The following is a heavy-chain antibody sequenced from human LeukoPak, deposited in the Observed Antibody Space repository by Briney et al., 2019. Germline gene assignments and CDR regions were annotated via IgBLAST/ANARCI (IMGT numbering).Heavy chain of an antibody. Sequence: GGSLRLSCAASGFTVSSNYMSWVRQAPGKGLEWVSVIYSGGSTYYADSVKGRFTISRDNSKNTLYLQMNSLRAEDTAVYYCARDARTTWAAFDIRGQGTMVTVSS. CDR3: ARDARTTWAAFDI. CDR1: GFTVSSNY. D-gene: IGHD4-17*01. J-gene: IGHJ3*02. V-gene: IGHV3-53*01. CDR2: IYSGGST.